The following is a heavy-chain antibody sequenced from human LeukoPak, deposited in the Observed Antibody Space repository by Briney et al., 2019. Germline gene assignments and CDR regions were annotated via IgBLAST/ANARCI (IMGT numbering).Heavy chain of an antibody. CDR3: AKDAPPYYYDSSGYYGDY. CDR2: ISYDGSNK. Sequence: GRSLRLSRAASGFTFSSYGMHWVRQAPGKGLEWVAVISYDGSNKYYADSVKGRFTISRDNSKNTLYLQMNSLRAEDTAVYYCAKDAPPYYYDSSGYYGDYWGQGTLVTVSS. D-gene: IGHD3-22*01. J-gene: IGHJ4*02. CDR1: GFTFSSYG. V-gene: IGHV3-30*18.